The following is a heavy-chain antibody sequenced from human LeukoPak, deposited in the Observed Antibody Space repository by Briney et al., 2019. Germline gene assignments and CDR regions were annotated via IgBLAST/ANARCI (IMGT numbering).Heavy chain of an antibody. D-gene: IGHD5-24*01. CDR2: TYYRSKWYH. CDR3: VRDRAPKWFDP. CDR1: GDSGAINIAA. Sequence: SHTPSLTCAISGDSGAINIAALNWIMQAPSRGLQWLGRTYYRSKWYHEYAVSVKSRITINPDTSKNQFSLQLNSVTPEDTAVYYCVRDRAPKWFDPWGQGTLVTVS. J-gene: IGHJ5*02. V-gene: IGHV6-1*01.